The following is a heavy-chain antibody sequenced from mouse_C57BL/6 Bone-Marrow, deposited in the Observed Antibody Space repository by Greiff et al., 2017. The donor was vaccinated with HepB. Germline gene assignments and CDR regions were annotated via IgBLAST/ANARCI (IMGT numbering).Heavy chain of an antibody. J-gene: IGHJ3*01. CDR1: GYSFTGYY. CDR2: INPSTGGT. CDR3: ARTNYSVGVAY. Sequence: EVQLQESGPELVKPGASVKISCKASGYSFTGYYMNWVKQSPEKSLEWIGEINPSTGGTTYNQKFKAKATLTVDKSSSTAYMQLKSLTSEDSAVYCCARTNYSVGVAYWGQGTLATVSA. V-gene: IGHV1-42*01. D-gene: IGHD1-1*01.